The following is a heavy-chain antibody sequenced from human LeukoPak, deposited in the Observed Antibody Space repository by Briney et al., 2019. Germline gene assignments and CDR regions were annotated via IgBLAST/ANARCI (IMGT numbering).Heavy chain of an antibody. J-gene: IGHJ4*02. V-gene: IGHV3-13*01. D-gene: IGHD1-1*01. Sequence: PGGSLRLSCAASRFTFSDYDMHWVRQPTGKGLEWVAAIGTAGDTYYTGSVKGRFTISRENAKNSLYLQMNSLRAGDTAVYYCARVAKERVGGVYYFDYWGQGNLVTVSS. CDR1: RFTFSDYD. CDR2: IGTAGDT. CDR3: ARVAKERVGGVYYFDY.